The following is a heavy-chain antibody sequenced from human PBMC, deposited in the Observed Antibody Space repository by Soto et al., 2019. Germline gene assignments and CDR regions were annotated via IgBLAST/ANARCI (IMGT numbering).Heavy chain of an antibody. V-gene: IGHV1-69*13. Sequence: SVKVSCKASGGTFSSYAISWVRQAPGQGLEWMGGIIPIFGTANYAQKFQGRVTITADESTSTAYMELSGLRSEDTAVYYCARKGYDILTGPSARIARYYYYYGMDVWGQGTTVTVSS. D-gene: IGHD3-9*01. CDR2: IIPIFGTA. CDR1: GGTFSSYA. J-gene: IGHJ6*02. CDR3: ARKGYDILTGPSARIARYYYYYGMDV.